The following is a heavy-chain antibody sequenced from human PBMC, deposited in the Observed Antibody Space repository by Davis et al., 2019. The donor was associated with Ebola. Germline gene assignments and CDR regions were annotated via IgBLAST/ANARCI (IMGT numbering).Heavy chain of an antibody. CDR2: IRSKANSYAT. J-gene: IGHJ4*02. Sequence: GESPNTPRAAPGFTLSGSAMHWVRQASGKGLEWVGRIRSKANSYATAYAASVKGRFTISRDDSKNTAYLQMNSLKTEDTAVYYCTISGGGDDYWGQGTLVTVSS. D-gene: IGHD3-10*01. V-gene: IGHV3-73*01. CDR3: TISGGGDDY. CDR1: GFTLSGSA.